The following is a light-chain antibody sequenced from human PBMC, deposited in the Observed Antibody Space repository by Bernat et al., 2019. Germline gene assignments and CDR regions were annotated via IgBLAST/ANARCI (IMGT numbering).Light chain of an antibody. CDR3: QQSYSTPPT. CDR2: AAS. V-gene: IGKV1-39*01. Sequence: DIQMTQSPSSLSASVGDRVTITCRASQSISSYLNWYQQKPGKALKLLIYAASSLQSGVPSRFGGSGSGTDFTLTISSLQPEDFATYYCQQSYSTPPTFGQGTKVEIK. CDR1: QSISSY. J-gene: IGKJ1*01.